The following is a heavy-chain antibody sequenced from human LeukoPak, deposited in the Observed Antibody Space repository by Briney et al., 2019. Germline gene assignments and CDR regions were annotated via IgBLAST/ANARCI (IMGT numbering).Heavy chain of an antibody. CDR3: ARAQWLDDAFDI. CDR1: GFTFSSYS. Sequence: GGSLRLSCAASGFTFSSYSMNWVRQAPGKGLEWVSSISSSSSYIYYADSVKGRFTISRDNAKNSLCLQMNSLRAEDTAVYYCARAQWLDDAFDIWGQGTMVTVSS. CDR2: ISSSSSYI. J-gene: IGHJ3*02. V-gene: IGHV3-21*01. D-gene: IGHD5-12*01.